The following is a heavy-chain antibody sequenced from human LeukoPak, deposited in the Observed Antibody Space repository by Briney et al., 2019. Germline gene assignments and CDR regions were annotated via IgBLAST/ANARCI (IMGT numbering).Heavy chain of an antibody. Sequence: GGSLRLSCAASGFTFSSYAMSWVRQAPGKGLEWVSAISGSGGSTYYADSVKGRFTISRDNSKNTLYPQMNSLRAEDTAVYYCAKGVRGVIIPFGAFDIWGQGTMVTVSS. CDR2: ISGSGGST. CDR1: GFTFSSYA. V-gene: IGHV3-23*01. J-gene: IGHJ3*02. CDR3: AKGVRGVIIPFGAFDI. D-gene: IGHD3-10*01.